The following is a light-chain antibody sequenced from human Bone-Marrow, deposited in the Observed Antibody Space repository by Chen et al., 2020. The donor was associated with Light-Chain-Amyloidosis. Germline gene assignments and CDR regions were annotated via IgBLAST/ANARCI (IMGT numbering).Light chain of an antibody. CDR2: EVT. Sequence: QSALTQPASVSGSPGQSITISSTGTSSDVGGDNHVSCYQQHPDKAPKLMIYEVTNRPSWVPDSFSGTKSDNTASLTISGLQTEDVADYFCSSYTITNTLVFGSGTRVTVL. CDR1: SSDVGGDNH. J-gene: IGLJ1*01. CDR3: SSYTITNTLV. V-gene: IGLV2-14*01.